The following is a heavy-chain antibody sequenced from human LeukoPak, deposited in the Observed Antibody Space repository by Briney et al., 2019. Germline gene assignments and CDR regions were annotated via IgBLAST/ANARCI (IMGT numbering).Heavy chain of an antibody. CDR3: AKDLYYYDGSTYLFDY. J-gene: IGHJ4*02. CDR1: GFTFSSYW. D-gene: IGHD3-22*01. Sequence: GGSLRLSCAASGFTFSSYWMHWVRQAPGKGLVWVSRINSDGSSTSYADSVKGRFTISRDNAKNSLHLQMNSLRAEDTAVYYCAKDLYYYDGSTYLFDYWGQGTLVTVSS. CDR2: INSDGSST. V-gene: IGHV3-74*01.